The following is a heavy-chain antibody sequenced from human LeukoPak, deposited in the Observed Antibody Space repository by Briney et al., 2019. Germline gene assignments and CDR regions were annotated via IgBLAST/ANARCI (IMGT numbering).Heavy chain of an antibody. V-gene: IGHV3-30-3*01. Sequence: GGSLRLSCAASGFTFDDYAMHWVRQAPGKGLEWVAVISYDGSNKYYADSVKGRFTISRDNSKNTLYLQMNSLRAEDTAVYYCANLAAIDYWGRGTLVTVSS. D-gene: IGHD6-6*01. J-gene: IGHJ4*02. CDR3: ANLAAIDY. CDR1: GFTFDDYA. CDR2: ISYDGSNK.